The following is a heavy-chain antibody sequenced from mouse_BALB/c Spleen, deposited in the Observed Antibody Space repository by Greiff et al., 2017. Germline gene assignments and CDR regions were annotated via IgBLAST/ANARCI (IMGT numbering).Heavy chain of an antibody. CDR3: ARAYYGNYLFAY. V-gene: IGHV5-4*02. J-gene: IGHJ3*01. CDR2: ISDGGSYT. D-gene: IGHD2-10*01. Sequence: EVQGVESGGGLVKPGGSLKLSCAASGFTFSDYYMYWVRQTPEKRLEWVATISDGGSYTYYPDSVKGRFTISRDNAKNNLYLQMSSLKSEDTAMYYCARAYYGNYLFAYWGQGTLVTVSA. CDR1: GFTFSDYY.